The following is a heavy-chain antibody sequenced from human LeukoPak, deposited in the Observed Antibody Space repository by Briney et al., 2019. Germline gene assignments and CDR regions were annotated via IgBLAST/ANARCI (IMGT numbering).Heavy chain of an antibody. CDR3: ARIRYHYYDSSGYYDFDY. CDR1: GFSLSNARMG. V-gene: IGHV2-26*01. D-gene: IGHD3-22*01. CDR2: IFSNDEK. Sequence: SGPVLVKPTETLTLTCTVSGFSLSNARMGVSWIRQPPGKALECLAHIFSNDEKSYSTSLKSRLTVSKDTSKSQVVLTMTNMDPVDTATYYCARIRYHYYDSSGYYDFDYWGQGTLVTVSS. J-gene: IGHJ4*02.